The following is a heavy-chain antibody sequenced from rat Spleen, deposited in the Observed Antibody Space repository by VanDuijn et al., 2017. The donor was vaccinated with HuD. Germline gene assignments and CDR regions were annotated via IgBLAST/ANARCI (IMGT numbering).Heavy chain of an antibody. CDR2: IWGDGST. CDR1: GLSLSSNS. D-gene: IGHD4-3*01. J-gene: IGHJ3*01. V-gene: IGHV2-47*01. CDR3: ARDRGDY. Sequence: QVQLKESGPGLVQPSQTLSLTCTVSGLSLSSNSVSWIRQPPGKGLEWMGGIWGDGSTNYNSALKSRLSISRDTSKSQVFLKMSSLQTEDTATYYCARDRGDYWGQGTLVTVSS.